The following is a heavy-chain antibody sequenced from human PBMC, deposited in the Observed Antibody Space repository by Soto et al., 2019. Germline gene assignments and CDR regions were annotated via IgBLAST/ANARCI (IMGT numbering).Heavy chain of an antibody. CDR2: IRSNIYDGTT. Sequence: VQLVESGGGLVKPGRSLRLSCMASGFTFRDYAISWFRQAPGKGLQWVSFIRSNIYDGTTEYDASVKGRFTISRDDSKTIAYLQMNSLKTDDTGVYYCTRVSPDCSDGSCYPLNWGQGTLVTVSS. J-gene: IGHJ4*02. CDR3: TRVSPDCSDGSCYPLN. V-gene: IGHV3-49*05. D-gene: IGHD2-15*01. CDR1: GFTFRDYA.